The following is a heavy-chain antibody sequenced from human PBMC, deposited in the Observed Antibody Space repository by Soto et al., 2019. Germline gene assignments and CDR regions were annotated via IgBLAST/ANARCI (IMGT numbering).Heavy chain of an antibody. CDR1: GGSISSYY. J-gene: IGHJ4*02. V-gene: IGHV4-4*07. CDR2: ISTSGSS. D-gene: IGHD3-10*01. Sequence: QLRESGPGLVKPSETLSLTCTVSGGSISSYYWSWIRQPAGKGLEWIGRISTSGSSNYNPSLKSRVTMSAASSKTHFALKLSSVTAADTAVYYCAREIVAGSGIWNYWGQGTLVTVSS. CDR3: AREIVAGSGIWNY.